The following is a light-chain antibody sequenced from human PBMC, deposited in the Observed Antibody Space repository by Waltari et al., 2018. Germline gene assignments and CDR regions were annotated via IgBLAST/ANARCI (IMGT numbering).Light chain of an antibody. CDR3: QQYFSYPRT. J-gene: IGKJ2*01. CDR2: WGS. CDR1: QTVLYNYNNKNH. Sequence: DIVMTQSPDSLAVSLGERATLNCQSSQTVLYNYNNKNHLAWFQQKPGHPPKLLISWGSTRESGVPDRFSGSGSGTAFTLTISNLQAEDEAVYYCQQYFSYPRTFGLGTKVEI. V-gene: IGKV4-1*01.